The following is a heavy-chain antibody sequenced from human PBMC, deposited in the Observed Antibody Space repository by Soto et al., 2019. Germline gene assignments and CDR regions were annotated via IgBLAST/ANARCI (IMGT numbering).Heavy chain of an antibody. D-gene: IGHD3-3*01. CDR1: GYTFTIYY. CDR3: AREIRSGYYKYWYFDL. CDR2: INPDSGGT. V-gene: IGHV1-2*02. J-gene: IGHJ2*01. Sequence: QVQLVQSGAEVKEPGASVKVSCKASGYTFTIYYIHWVRQAPGQGLEWMGWINPDSGGTKYAQKFQGGVTMTRDTSISPLYMELSRLRSDDTAVYYCAREIRSGYYKYWYFDLWGRGTLVTVSS.